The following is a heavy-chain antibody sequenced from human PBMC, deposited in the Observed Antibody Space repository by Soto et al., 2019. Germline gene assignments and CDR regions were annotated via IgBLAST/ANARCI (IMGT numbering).Heavy chain of an antibody. CDR3: AKLPAVGQPT. V-gene: IGHV3-30*18. Sequence: GSLRLSCAASGFTFISYGMHWVRQAPGKGLEWVAYISYDGSNKYYADSVKGRFTISRDNSKNTLYLQMNSLRAEDTAVYYCAKLPAVGQPTWGRGTLVTVSS. CDR1: GFTFISYG. CDR2: ISYDGSNK. D-gene: IGHD2-15*01. J-gene: IGHJ5*02.